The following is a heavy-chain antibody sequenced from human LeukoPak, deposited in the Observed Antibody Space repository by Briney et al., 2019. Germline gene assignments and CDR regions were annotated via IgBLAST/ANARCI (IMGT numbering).Heavy chain of an antibody. J-gene: IGHJ6*03. V-gene: IGHV3-7*01. Sequence: GGSLRLSCAASGFTVFNYWMSWVRQAPGKGLEWVANINLDGSQKYYVDSLKGRFTISRDNAKNPLHLQMNSLRAEDTAVYYCARQYSWGGYSSSWYNLDYMDVWGKGTTVTISS. D-gene: IGHD6-13*01. CDR1: GFTVFNYW. CDR3: ARQYSWGGYSSSWYNLDYMDV. CDR2: INLDGSQK.